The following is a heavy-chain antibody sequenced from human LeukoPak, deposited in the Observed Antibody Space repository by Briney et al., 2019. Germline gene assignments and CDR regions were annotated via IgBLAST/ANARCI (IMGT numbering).Heavy chain of an antibody. Sequence: SETLSLTCAVYGGSFSGYYWSWIRQPPGKGLEWIGEINHSGSTNYNPSLQSRVTISVDTSKNQFSLKLSSVTTADTAVYYCAASLRYFDYWGQGTLVTVSS. V-gene: IGHV4-34*01. J-gene: IGHJ4*02. CDR3: AASLRYFDY. CDR1: GGSFSGYY. D-gene: IGHD3-9*01. CDR2: INHSGST.